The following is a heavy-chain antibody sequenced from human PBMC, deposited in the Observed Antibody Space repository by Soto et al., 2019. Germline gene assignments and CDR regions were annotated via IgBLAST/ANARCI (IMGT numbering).Heavy chain of an antibody. CDR2: INPSSGVA. CDR3: ARSPPLRECPGGDCSHFDY. D-gene: IGHD2-21*02. V-gene: IGHV1-46*01. Sequence: QVQLVQSGAGVQKPGASVKVSCEASGYRFTAYYMHWVRQAPGQGLEWMAIINPSSGVANYAQRFQGRFTMTRDTYTSTVYMERSRLRSEDTAVYYCARSPPLRECPGGDCSHFDYWGQGTLVTVS. J-gene: IGHJ4*02. CDR1: GYRFTAYY.